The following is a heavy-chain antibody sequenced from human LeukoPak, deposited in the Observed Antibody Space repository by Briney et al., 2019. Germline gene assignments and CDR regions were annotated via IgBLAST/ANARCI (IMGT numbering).Heavy chain of an antibody. V-gene: IGHV3-53*01. CDR1: GFTVSTYS. D-gene: IGHD2-2*02. CDR3: ASTLYG. J-gene: IGHJ4*02. CDR2: FSSGGRT. Sequence: WGSLTLSCAASGFTVSTYSMSWVRQPAGKGLEWVATFSSGGRTSYADSLKGRFTISRDTSQNPVYLQMNSLRDEDTALYYCASTLYGWGQGTLVTVSS.